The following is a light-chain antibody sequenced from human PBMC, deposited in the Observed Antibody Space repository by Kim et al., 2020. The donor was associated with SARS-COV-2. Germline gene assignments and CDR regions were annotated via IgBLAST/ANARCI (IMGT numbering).Light chain of an antibody. J-gene: IGKJ4*01. Sequence: SPGQRAPFSCRASQIVSSSYSAWYQQKPGQAPRLLIYVASSRATGIPDRFSGSGSGTDFTLTISRLEPEDFAVYYCQQYGSSPRTFGGGTKVDIK. CDR2: VAS. CDR1: QIVSSSY. CDR3: QQYGSSPRT. V-gene: IGKV3-20*01.